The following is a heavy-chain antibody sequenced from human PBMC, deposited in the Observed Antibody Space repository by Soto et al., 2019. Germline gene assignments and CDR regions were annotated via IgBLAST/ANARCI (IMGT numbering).Heavy chain of an antibody. V-gene: IGHV3-48*04. Sequence: PGGSLRLSCVASGFTVSSYSMNWVRQAPGKGLEWLSYVSSSSGTIYYADSVKGRFTISRDNAKNSLYLQMNSLRAEDTAVYYCARGFGRLDPWGQGTLVTVSS. CDR1: GFTVSSYS. CDR3: ARGFGRLDP. D-gene: IGHD3-10*01. J-gene: IGHJ5*02. CDR2: VSSSSGTI.